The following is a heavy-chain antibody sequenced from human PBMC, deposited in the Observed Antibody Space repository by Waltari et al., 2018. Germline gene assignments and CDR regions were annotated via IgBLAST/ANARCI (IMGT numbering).Heavy chain of an antibody. CDR1: GYSISSEYY. Sequence: QVQLQESGPGLVKPSETLSLTCTVSGYSISSEYYWGWIRQPPGRGLEWVGNVYHTGGTHYNPSLKSRVTVSVDTSKNQFSLKLSSVTAADTAVYYCARASGFRELSAPFDYWGQGTLVTVSS. CDR3: ARASGFRELSAPFDY. V-gene: IGHV4-38-2*02. CDR2: VYHTGGT. J-gene: IGHJ4*02. D-gene: IGHD3-10*01.